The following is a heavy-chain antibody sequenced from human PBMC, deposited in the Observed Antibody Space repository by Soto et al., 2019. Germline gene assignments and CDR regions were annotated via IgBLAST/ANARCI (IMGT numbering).Heavy chain of an antibody. Sequence: QVQLVQSGAEVKKPGASVRVSCKPSGYTLTNYAIQWVRQAAGQRLEWLGWIDPGSGKATYSQKVQDRIIISRDTSASTFYMALSSLTSEDTAVYFCTRDLNGGNPFDYWGQGALVTVSS. CDR1: GYTLTNYA. CDR3: TRDLNGGNPFDY. J-gene: IGHJ4*02. D-gene: IGHD2-8*01. CDR2: IDPGSGKA. V-gene: IGHV1-3*01.